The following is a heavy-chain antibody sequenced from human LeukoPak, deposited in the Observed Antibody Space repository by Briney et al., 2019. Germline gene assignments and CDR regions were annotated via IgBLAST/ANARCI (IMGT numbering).Heavy chain of an antibody. CDR1: GFTFSSYS. D-gene: IGHD6-19*01. J-gene: IGHJ4*02. Sequence: GGSLRLSCAASGFTFSSYSMNWVRQAPGKGLEWVSSISSSSSYIYYADSVKGRFTISRDNSKNTLYLQMNSLRAEDTAVYYCAKVWEQWLVQDYYFDYWGQGTLVTVSS. CDR2: ISSSSSYI. V-gene: IGHV3-21*04. CDR3: AKVWEQWLVQDYYFDY.